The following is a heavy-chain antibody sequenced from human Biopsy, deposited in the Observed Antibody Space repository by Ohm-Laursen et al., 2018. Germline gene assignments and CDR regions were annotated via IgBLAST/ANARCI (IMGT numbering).Heavy chain of an antibody. V-gene: IGHV1-69*06. CDR2: NIPILGTG. Sequence: ASVKVSCNAPGGTFSNYGVNWVRQAPGQGLEWLGGNIPILGTGNYAQKFQDRVTVAADTSTSTATMELRSLRSDDTAVYYCATKLAGYFHHWGQGTLVIVSS. CDR3: ATKLAGYFHH. J-gene: IGHJ1*01. CDR1: GGTFSNYG.